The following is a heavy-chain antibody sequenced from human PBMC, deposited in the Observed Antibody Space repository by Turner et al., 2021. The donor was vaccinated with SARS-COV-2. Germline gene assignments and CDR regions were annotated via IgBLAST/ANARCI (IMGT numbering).Heavy chain of an antibody. CDR2: MNPDRGNT. D-gene: IGHD2-2*01. CDR1: GYNVTSYD. Sequence: QVQLVQSGAEVKKPGASVKVSCKDSGYNVTSYDIKWVRQATGQGLEWMGWMNPDRGNTAYAQKFQCRVTITRNTSISTAYMELSSLRSEDTAVYYCARGGSCSSTSCSPYWYFDLWGRGTLVTVSS. V-gene: IGHV1-8*03. J-gene: IGHJ2*01. CDR3: ARGGSCSSTSCSPYWYFDL.